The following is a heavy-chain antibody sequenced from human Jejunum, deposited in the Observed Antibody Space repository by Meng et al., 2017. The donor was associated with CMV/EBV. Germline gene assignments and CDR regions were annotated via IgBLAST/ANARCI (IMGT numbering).Heavy chain of an antibody. CDR1: GGSISSGGYY. D-gene: IGHD3-10*01. Sequence: HGQLQESGPGLVKPSQTLSLTCTVSGGSISSGGYYWSWIRQHPGKGLEWIGYIHDSGSTYYNPSLKSRVTISADTSKNQFSLKLSSVTAADTAVYYCARASYGSGSPLGESWFDPWGQGTLVTVSS. CDR2: IHDSGST. CDR3: ARASYGSGSPLGESWFDP. J-gene: IGHJ5*02. V-gene: IGHV4-31*03.